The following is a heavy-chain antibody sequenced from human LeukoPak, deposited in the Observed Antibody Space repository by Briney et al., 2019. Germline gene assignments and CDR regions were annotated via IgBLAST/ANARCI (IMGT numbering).Heavy chain of an antibody. V-gene: IGHV1-24*01. D-gene: IGHD2-21*01. CDR2: FDPEDGET. J-gene: IGHJ4*02. CDR3: ATLPAYCGGDCFDY. Sequence: ASVKVSCKVSGYTLTELSMHWVRQAPGKGHEWMGGFDPEDGETIYAQKFQGRVTMTEDTSTDTAYMELSSLRSEDTAVYYCATLPAYCGGDCFDYWGQGTLVTVSS. CDR1: GYTLTELS.